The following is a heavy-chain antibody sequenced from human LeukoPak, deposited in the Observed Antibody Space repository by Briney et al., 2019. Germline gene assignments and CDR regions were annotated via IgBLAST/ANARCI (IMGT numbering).Heavy chain of an antibody. CDR2: IYHSGSP. J-gene: IGHJ6*02. CDR1: GGSISSNNW. CDR3: ASESIDCGGDCSQDLHHYYGMDV. D-gene: IGHD2-21*02. V-gene: IGHV4-4*02. Sequence: SETLSLTCAVSGGSISSNNWWGWVRQPPGKGLEWIGEIYHSGSPNYNPSLKSRVTISVDKSRNHFSLNLSSVTAADTAVYYCASESIDCGGDCSQDLHHYYGMDVWGQGTTVTVSS.